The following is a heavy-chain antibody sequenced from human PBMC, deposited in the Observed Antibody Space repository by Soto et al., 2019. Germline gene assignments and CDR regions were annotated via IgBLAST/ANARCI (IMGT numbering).Heavy chain of an antibody. V-gene: IGHV3-30*18. J-gene: IGHJ6*02. CDR3: AKDPSNWEYYYYYGMDV. CDR1: GFTFSSYG. CDR2: ISYDGSNK. D-gene: IGHD1-1*01. Sequence: HPGGSLRLSCAAPGFTFSSYGMHWVRQAPGKGLEWVAVISYDGSNKYYADSVKGRFTISRDNSKNTLYLQMNSLRAEDTAVYYCAKDPSNWEYYYYYGMDVWGQGTTVTSP.